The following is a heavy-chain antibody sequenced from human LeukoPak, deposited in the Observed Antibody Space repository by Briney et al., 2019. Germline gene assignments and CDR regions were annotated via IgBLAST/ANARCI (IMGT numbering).Heavy chain of an antibody. CDR2: ISGSGGST. Sequence: LSLTCTVSGGSISSGDYYWSWVRQAPGKGLEWVSAISGSGGSTYYADSVKGRFTISRDNSKNTLYLQMNSLRAEDTAVYYCAKLGIGFGEFDQTYYMDVWGKGTTVTVSS. CDR3: AKLGIGFGEFDQTYYMDV. D-gene: IGHD3-10*01. CDR1: GGSISSGDYY. J-gene: IGHJ6*03. V-gene: IGHV3-23*01.